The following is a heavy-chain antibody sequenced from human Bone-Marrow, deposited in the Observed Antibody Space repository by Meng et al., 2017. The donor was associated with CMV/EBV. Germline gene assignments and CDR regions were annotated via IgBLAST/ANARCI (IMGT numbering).Heavy chain of an antibody. V-gene: IGHV1-69*05. Sequence: SVKVYCKASAGTFSSYAISWVRQAPGQGLEWMGGIIPIFGTANYAQKFQGRVTITTDESTSTAYMELSSLRSEDTAVYYCARDYTLPGRITHFGVVTLGAFDIWGQGTMVTVSS. D-gene: IGHD3-3*01. CDR2: IIPIFGTA. J-gene: IGHJ3*02. CDR3: ARDYTLPGRITHFGVVTLGAFDI. CDR1: AGTFSSYA.